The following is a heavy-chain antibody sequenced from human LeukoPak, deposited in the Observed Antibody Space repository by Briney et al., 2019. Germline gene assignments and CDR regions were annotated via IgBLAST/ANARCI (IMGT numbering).Heavy chain of an antibody. CDR3: ARQTGSGLFILP. J-gene: IGHJ4*02. CDR1: GDSINSTSYY. D-gene: IGHD3/OR15-3a*01. V-gene: IGHV4-39*01. Sequence: SETLSLTCTVSGDSINSTSYYWGWIRQPPGMGLEWIGSIYYTGNTYYNASLKSQVSISIDTSKNQFSLKLTSVTAADTAVYYCARQTGSGLFILPGGQGTLVTVSS. CDR2: IYYTGNT.